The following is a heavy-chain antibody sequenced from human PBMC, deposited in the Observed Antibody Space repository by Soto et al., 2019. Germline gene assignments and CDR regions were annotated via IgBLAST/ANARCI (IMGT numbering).Heavy chain of an antibody. CDR1: GYSFTSYW. Sequence: VESLKISCKGSGYSFTSYWIGWVRQMPGKGLEWMGIIYPGDSDTRYSPSFQGQVTISADKSISTAYLQWSSLKASDTAMYYCARSYDSSGYTNDYWGQGTLVTVSS. D-gene: IGHD3-22*01. CDR3: ARSYDSSGYTNDY. V-gene: IGHV5-51*01. CDR2: IYPGDSDT. J-gene: IGHJ4*02.